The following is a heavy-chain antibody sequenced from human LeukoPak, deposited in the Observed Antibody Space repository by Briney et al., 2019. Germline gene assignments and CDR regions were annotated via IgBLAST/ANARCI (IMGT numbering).Heavy chain of an antibody. V-gene: IGHV3-21*01. J-gene: IGHJ4*02. D-gene: IGHD3-10*01. CDR2: ISSSSYI. CDR1: GFTFSSYS. CDR3: ARDYYGSGSYYYDY. Sequence: PGGSLRLSCAASGFTFSSYSMNWVRQAPGKGLEWVSSISSSSYIYYADSVKGRFTISRDNAKNSLYLQMNSLRAEDTAVYYCARDYYGSGSYYYDYWGQGTLVTVSS.